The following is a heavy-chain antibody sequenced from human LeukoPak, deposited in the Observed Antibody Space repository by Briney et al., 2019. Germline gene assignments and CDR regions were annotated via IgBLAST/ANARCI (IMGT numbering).Heavy chain of an antibody. V-gene: IGHV3-48*01. CDR1: GFTFSRHP. CDR2: ISPGTI. Sequence: QAGGSLRLSCAASGFTFSRHPMNWVRQAPGKGLEWVSYISPGTIYYADSVKGRFTISRDNAKNSLYLQMNSLRAEDTAVYYCVREDTPATANYWGQGTLVTISS. D-gene: IGHD2-21*02. J-gene: IGHJ4*02. CDR3: VREDTPATANY.